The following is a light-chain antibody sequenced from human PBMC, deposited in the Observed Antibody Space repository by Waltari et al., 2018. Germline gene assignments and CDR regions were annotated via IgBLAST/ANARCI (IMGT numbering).Light chain of an antibody. Sequence: ETLMTQSPATLSVSPGERVTLSCRASQSVTTNVAWYQQKPGQAPRLLIYRASTRATGVPARFSGSGSGTEFTLTINALQSEDFAVYYCHQYNNWPPNTFGQGTLLEIK. V-gene: IGKV3-15*01. CDR3: HQYNNWPPNT. J-gene: IGKJ2*01. CDR2: RAS. CDR1: QSVTTN.